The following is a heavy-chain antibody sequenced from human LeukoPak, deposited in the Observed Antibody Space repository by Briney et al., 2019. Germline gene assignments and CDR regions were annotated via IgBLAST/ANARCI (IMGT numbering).Heavy chain of an antibody. Sequence: ASVKVSCKASGGTFSSYAISWVRQAPGQGLEWMGGIIPIFGTANYAQKFQGRVTITADKSTSTAYMELSSLRSEDTAVYYCARDGYCSGGSCYSEVYYYYYMDVWGKGTTVTVSS. CDR1: GGTFSSYA. V-gene: IGHV1-69*06. CDR2: IIPIFGTA. CDR3: ARDGYCSGGSCYSEVYYYYYMDV. D-gene: IGHD2-15*01. J-gene: IGHJ6*03.